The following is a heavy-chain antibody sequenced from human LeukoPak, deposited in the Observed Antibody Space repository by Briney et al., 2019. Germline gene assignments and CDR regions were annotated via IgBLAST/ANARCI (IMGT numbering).Heavy chain of an antibody. V-gene: IGHV3-11*01. CDR3: ARDLSLVRGVIDY. D-gene: IGHD3-10*01. Sequence: PGGSLRLSCAASGFTFSNYYMSWIRQAPGKGLEWVSYISSSGSTIYYADSVKGRFTISRDNAKNSLYLQMNSLRAEDTAVYYCARDLSLVRGVIDYWGQGTLVTVSS. J-gene: IGHJ4*02. CDR2: ISSSGSTI. CDR1: GFTFSNYY.